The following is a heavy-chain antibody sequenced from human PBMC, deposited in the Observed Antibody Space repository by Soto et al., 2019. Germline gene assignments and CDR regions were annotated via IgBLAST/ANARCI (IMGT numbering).Heavy chain of an antibody. D-gene: IGHD7-27*01. CDR2: IIPIFGIA. CDR3: ARDLKTGDAFDI. CDR1: GGTFSSYA. Sequence: ASVKVSCKASGGTFSSYAISWVRQAPGQGLEWMGGIIPIFGIANYAQKFQGRVTITADKSTSTAYMELSSLRSEDTAVYYCARDLKTGDAFDIWGQGTMVTVSS. V-gene: IGHV1-69*10. J-gene: IGHJ3*02.